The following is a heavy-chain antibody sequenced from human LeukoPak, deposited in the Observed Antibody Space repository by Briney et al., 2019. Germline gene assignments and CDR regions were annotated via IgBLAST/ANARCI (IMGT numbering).Heavy chain of an antibody. CDR2: ISSSSSYI. V-gene: IGHV3-21*01. D-gene: IGHD1-26*01. Sequence: GGSLRLSCAASGFTFSSYSMNWVRQAPGKGLEWVSSISSSSSYIYYADSVKGRFTISRDNAKNSLYLQMNSLRAEDTAVYYCARYSGIYYAFDIWGQGTMVTVSS. CDR1: GFTFSSYS. CDR3: ARYSGIYYAFDI. J-gene: IGHJ3*02.